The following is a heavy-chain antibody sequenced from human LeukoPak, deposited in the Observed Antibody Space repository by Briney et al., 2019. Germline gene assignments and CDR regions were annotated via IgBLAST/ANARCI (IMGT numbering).Heavy chain of an antibody. CDR2: IYSGGST. CDR1: GFTVSSNY. Sequence: GGSLRLSCAASGFTVSSNYMSCVRQAPGKGLEWVSIIYSGGSTYYADSVKGRFTISRDNSKNTLYLQMNSLRAEDTAVYYCVRGDYGDYTLFDYWGQGTLVIVSS. J-gene: IGHJ4*02. CDR3: VRGDYGDYTLFDY. D-gene: IGHD4-17*01. V-gene: IGHV3-53*01.